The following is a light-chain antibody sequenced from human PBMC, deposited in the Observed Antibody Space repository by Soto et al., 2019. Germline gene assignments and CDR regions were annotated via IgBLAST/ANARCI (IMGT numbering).Light chain of an antibody. CDR3: ASYAGYYV. V-gene: IGLV2-11*01. J-gene: IGLJ1*01. Sequence: QSALTQPRSXSGSPGQSVTISCTGTSSDVGGSDYVSWCQHHPGKAPKLVIYDVTKRPSGVPDRFSGSKSGNTASLTISGLQAEDEADYYCASYAGYYVFGTGTKVTVL. CDR1: SSDVGGSDY. CDR2: DVT.